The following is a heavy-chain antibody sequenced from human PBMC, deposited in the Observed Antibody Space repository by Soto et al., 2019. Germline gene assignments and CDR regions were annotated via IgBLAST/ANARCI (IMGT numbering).Heavy chain of an antibody. J-gene: IGHJ4*02. V-gene: IGHV4-61*01. CDR3: AREFSSANITYFDF. CDR1: HGSISLDRFY. D-gene: IGHD1-26*01. Sequence: QVELQESGPGLVKPSETLSLTCTVSHGSISLDRFYWTWIRQPPGKGLEWIGYISHSGLTKYNPALANRVTISVDSSNNQCSLKLKSVTAADTAVYYCAREFSSANITYFDFWGQGTLVSVSS. CDR2: ISHSGLT.